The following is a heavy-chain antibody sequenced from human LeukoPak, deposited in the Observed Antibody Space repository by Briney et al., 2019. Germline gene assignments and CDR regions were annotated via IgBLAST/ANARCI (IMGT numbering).Heavy chain of an antibody. D-gene: IGHD4-23*01. CDR2: IYSGGST. J-gene: IGHJ4*02. CDR1: GFIVSSNY. V-gene: IGHV3-66*01. Sequence: PGGSLRLSCAASGFIVSSNYMSWVRQAPGKGLEWVSIIYSGGSTYYADSVQGRFTISRDNSKNTLYLQMNSLRAEDTAVYYCARGARGVTPVYYSDYWGQGILVTVSS. CDR3: ARGARGVTPVYYSDY.